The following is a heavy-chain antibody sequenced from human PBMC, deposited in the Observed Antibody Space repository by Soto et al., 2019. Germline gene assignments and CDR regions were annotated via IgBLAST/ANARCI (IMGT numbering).Heavy chain of an antibody. V-gene: IGHV1-46*01. CDR3: ERGGGVGVAGSAAFDM. J-gene: IGHJ3*02. CDR1: GYPVTAYY. CDR2: INPATGAA. D-gene: IGHD3-3*01. Sequence: QLHLVQSGAVVKKPGASVTVSCSASGYPVTAYYMHWVRQAPGRGLEWMGGINPATGAANYTQTFEGRVTMPRDTPATTLSMELGGLPSEDTAVFYCERGGGVGVAGSAAFDMWGQGTLVTVSS.